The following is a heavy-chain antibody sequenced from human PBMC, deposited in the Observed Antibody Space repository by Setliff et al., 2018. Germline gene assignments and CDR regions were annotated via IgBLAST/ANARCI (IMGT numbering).Heavy chain of an antibody. CDR1: GYTFTDYF. J-gene: IGHJ4*02. D-gene: IGHD2-2*01. CDR3: ARISPSYCSKSGCYAAEGY. V-gene: IGHV1-2*02. CDR2: INPDSGDT. Sequence: ASVKVSCKTSGYTFTDYFLHWVRQAPGQGLEWLGWINPDSGDTNFAQKFQGRVTMTRDTSITTAYMEPHSLRSDDTAVYFCARISPSYCSKSGCYAAEGYWGQGTLVTVSS.